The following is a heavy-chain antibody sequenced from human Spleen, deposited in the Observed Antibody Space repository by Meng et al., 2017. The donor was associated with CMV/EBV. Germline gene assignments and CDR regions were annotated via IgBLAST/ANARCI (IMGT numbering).Heavy chain of an antibody. V-gene: IGHV3-30*02. J-gene: IGHJ6*02. D-gene: IGHD6-13*01. CDR3: AKDHKGYSSSWKRVGMDV. CDR2: IRYDGSNK. Sequence: GGSLRLSCAASGFTFSSYGMHWVRQAPGKGLEWVAFIRYDGSNKYYADSVKGRFTISRDNSKNTLYLQMNSLRAEDTAVYYCAKDHKGYSSSWKRVGMDVWSQGTTVTVSS. CDR1: GFTFSSYG.